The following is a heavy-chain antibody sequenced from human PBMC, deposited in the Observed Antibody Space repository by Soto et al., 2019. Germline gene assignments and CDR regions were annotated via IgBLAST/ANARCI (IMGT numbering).Heavy chain of an antibody. J-gene: IGHJ4*02. CDR3: ARAATGSYHSAY. CDR1: GYAFTSYG. D-gene: IGHD3-10*01. Sequence: QVQLVQSGPEVKNPGASVRVSCVASGYAFTSYGVNWVRQAPGQGLEWMGWIAPHSGRTTYLPKFQGRVTMTADVSMNTVYIELRGLKSDDTGIYFCARAATGSYHSAYWGQGTVVTVSS. V-gene: IGHV1-18*04. CDR2: IAPHSGRT.